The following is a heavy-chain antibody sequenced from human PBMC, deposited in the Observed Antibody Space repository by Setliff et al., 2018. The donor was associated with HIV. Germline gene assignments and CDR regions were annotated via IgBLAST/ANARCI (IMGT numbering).Heavy chain of an antibody. J-gene: IGHJ4*02. CDR3: ASGEPYYYDSTGYSGNYFDY. V-gene: IGHV4-34*01. D-gene: IGHD3-22*01. CDR2: INHSGST. Sequence: PSETLSLTCAVYGGSFSGYYWSWIRQPPGKGLEWIGEINHSGSTNYNPSLKSRVTISVDTSKNQFSLKLASVTAADTAVYYCASGEPYYYDSTGYSGNYFDYWGQGTLVTVSS. CDR1: GGSFSGYY.